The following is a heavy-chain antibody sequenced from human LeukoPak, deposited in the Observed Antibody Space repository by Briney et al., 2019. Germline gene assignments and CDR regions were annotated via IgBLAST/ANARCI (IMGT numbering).Heavy chain of an antibody. CDR3: ARRPIAAAGFFDY. D-gene: IGHD6-13*01. V-gene: IGHV4-38-2*02. J-gene: IGHJ4*02. CDR1: GYSISSGYY. CDR2: IYHSGST. Sequence: PSETLSLTCTVSGYSISSGYYWGWIRQPPGKGLEWIGSIYHSGSTYYNPSLKSRVTISVDTSKNQFSLKLSSVTAADTAVYYCARRPIAAAGFFDYWGQGTLVTVSS.